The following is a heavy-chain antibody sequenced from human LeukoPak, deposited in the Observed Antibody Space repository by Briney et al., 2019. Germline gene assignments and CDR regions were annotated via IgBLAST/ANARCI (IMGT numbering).Heavy chain of an antibody. CDR3: ARDQGDNSYGYYAIWYAFDV. Sequence: ASVKVSCKASGGTFNNYAISWVRQAPGQGLEWMGRIFPIVGISNYAQEFQGRLTINGDKATSSDYMELSSLRSEDTAVYYCARDQGDNSYGYYAIWYAFDVWGQGTMVTVSS. J-gene: IGHJ3*01. CDR2: IFPIVGIS. CDR1: GGTFNNYA. D-gene: IGHD5-18*01. V-gene: IGHV1-69*04.